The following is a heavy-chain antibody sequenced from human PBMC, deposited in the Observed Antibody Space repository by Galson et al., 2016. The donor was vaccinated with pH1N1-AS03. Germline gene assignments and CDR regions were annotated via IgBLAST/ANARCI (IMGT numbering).Heavy chain of an antibody. CDR2: IKEDGSVK. J-gene: IGHJ4*02. Sequence: GSLSLSCAGSGFTFSSYWMSWVRQAPGKGLEWVANIKEDGSVKYYVDSVKGRFTISRDNAKNSVYLQMNSLRADDTAVYYCARAIGAAGSAWGQGTLVTVSS. CDR1: GFTFSSYW. V-gene: IGHV3-7*03. CDR3: ARAIGAAGSA. D-gene: IGHD6-13*01.